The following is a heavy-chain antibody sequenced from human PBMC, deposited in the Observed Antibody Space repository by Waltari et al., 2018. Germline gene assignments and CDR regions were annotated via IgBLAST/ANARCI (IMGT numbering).Heavy chain of an antibody. CDR1: GFSLSNARMG. Sequence: QVTLKESGPVLVKPTETLTLTCTVSGFSLSNARMGVSWIRQPPGKALEWLAHIFSNAEKSYSTSLKGRLTISKDTSKSQVVLTMTNMDPVDTSPYYCARMDRGDYYDSSGYYLYWGQGTLVTVSS. D-gene: IGHD3-22*01. CDR2: IFSNAEK. J-gene: IGHJ4*02. V-gene: IGHV2-26*01. CDR3: ARMDRGDYYDSSGYYLY.